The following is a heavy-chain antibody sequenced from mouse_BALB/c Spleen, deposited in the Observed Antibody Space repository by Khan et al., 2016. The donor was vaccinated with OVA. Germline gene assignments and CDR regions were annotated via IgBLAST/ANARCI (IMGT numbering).Heavy chain of an antibody. J-gene: IGHJ3*01. CDR3: ENEGRSLEPY. CDR1: GLTFNNSV. Sequence: EVKLVESGGCLVKPGGSLKVSCAASGLTFNNSVMSWVRQTPEKRLEWVASIGGGGTTFYADSVKGRFTISRDYARNILYLQMSSLRSEDTAMYYCENEGRSLEPYWGQGTLVTVSA. V-gene: IGHV5-6-5*01. CDR2: IGGGGTT.